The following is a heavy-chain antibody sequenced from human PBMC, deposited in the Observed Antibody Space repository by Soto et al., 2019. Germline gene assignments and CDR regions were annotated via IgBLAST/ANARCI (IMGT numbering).Heavy chain of an antibody. CDR2: IIPIFPTA. V-gene: IGHV1-69*14. CDR1: GGTFSSYS. Sequence: QVQLVQSGAELKKPGSSVRVSCQASGGTFSSYSVNWVRQAPGQGLEWMGGIIPIFPTADHAQRFQGRVTITADKSTNTAYMELSSLRSDDTAVYYCAIGTSVFGVVAMGGLDVWGQGTTVTVSS. CDR3: AIGTSVFGVVAMGGLDV. J-gene: IGHJ6*01. D-gene: IGHD3-3*01.